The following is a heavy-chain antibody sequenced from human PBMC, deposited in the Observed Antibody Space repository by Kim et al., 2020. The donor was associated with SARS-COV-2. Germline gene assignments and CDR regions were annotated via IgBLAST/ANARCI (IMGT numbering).Heavy chain of an antibody. CDR1: GFTFSSYS. V-gene: IGHV3-21*01. J-gene: IGHJ3*02. Sequence: GGSLRLSCAASGFTFSSYSMNWVRQAPGKGLEWVSSISSSSSYIYYADSVKGRFTISRDNAKNSLYLQMNSLRAEDTAVYYCARDHELKNSMTRRSFDIWGQGTMVTVSS. D-gene: IGHD1-1*01. CDR2: ISSSSSYI. CDR3: ARDHELKNSMTRRSFDI.